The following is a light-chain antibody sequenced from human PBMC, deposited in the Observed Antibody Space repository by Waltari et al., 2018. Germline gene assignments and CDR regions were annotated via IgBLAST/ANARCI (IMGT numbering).Light chain of an antibody. CDR3: QQYNNWPRT. CDR2: GAS. V-gene: IGKV3-15*01. J-gene: IGKJ3*01. Sequence: EIVMTQSPAALSVSPGERAILSCRASQSISSNLAWYQQKPGQAPRLLIYGASTRATGIAARFSGSWCGTEFTLTINNMQSEDFALYCGQQYNNWPRTFGPGTKVAIK. CDR1: QSISSN.